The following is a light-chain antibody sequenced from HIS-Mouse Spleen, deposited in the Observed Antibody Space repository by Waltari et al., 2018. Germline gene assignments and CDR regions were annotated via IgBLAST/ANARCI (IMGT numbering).Light chain of an antibody. V-gene: IGLV2-18*01. CDR3: SLYTSSSTLV. CDR1: SSDVGRYHR. CDR2: EVR. J-gene: IGLJ2*01. Sequence: QSALTQPPSVSGSPGQSVTISCTGTSSDVGRYHRVSWYQQPPGTAPKLRIYEVRNRPSGVPDRFSGYKSGNTASLTISGLQAEDEADYYCSLYTSSSTLVFGGGTKLTVL.